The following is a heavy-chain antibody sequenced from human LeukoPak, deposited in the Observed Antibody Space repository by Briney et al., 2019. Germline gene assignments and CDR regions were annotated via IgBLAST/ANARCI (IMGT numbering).Heavy chain of an antibody. CDR1: GFTVSSNY. CDR2: ISGSGGST. J-gene: IGHJ4*02. V-gene: IGHV3-23*01. Sequence: GGSLRLSCAASGFTVSSNYMSWVRQAPGKGLEWVSAISGSGGSTYYADSVKGRFTISRDNSKNTLYLQMNSLRAEDTAVYYCAKIGPPLSSGWDPFDYWGQGTLVTVSS. D-gene: IGHD6-19*01. CDR3: AKIGPPLSSGWDPFDY.